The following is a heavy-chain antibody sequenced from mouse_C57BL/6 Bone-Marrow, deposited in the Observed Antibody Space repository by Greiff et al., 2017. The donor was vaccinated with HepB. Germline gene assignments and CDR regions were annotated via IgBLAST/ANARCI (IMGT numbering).Heavy chain of an antibody. CDR3: ARYGDYAWFAY. CDR2: IRNKANGYTT. V-gene: IGHV7-3*01. J-gene: IGHJ3*01. D-gene: IGHD2-4*01. Sequence: EVMLVESGGGLVQPGGSLSLSCAASGFTFTDYYMSWVRQPPGKALEWLGFIRNKANGYTTEYSASVKGRFTISRDNSQNILYLQMNALRAEDSATYYCARYGDYAWFAYWGQGTLVTVSA. CDR1: GFTFTDYY.